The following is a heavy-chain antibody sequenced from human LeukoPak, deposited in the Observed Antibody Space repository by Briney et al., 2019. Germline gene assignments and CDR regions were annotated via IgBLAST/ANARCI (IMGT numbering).Heavy chain of an antibody. V-gene: IGHV2-70*04. D-gene: IGHD2-21*02. CDR2: IDWDDEK. J-gene: IGHJ4*02. CDR3: ARMGTARRTYSFDY. CDR1: GFSLSTIGMR. Sequence: ESGPSLVTPTQTVTLTCTFSGFSLSTIGMRVSWIRQPPGKALERLARIDWDDEKYYSTSLRTRLTISKDTSKNQVVLTLTNIDPVDTATYYCARMGTARRTYSFDYWGQGTLVTVPS.